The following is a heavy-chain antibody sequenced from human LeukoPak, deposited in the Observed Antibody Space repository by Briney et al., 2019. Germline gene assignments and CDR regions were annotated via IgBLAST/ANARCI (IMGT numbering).Heavy chain of an antibody. CDR2: IYTSGST. V-gene: IGHV4-4*07. D-gene: IGHD1-26*01. Sequence: SETLSLTWTVSGGSISSYYWSWIRQPAGKGLEWIGRIYTSGSTNYNPSLKSRVTMSVDTSKNQFCMKLSSVTAAHTAVYYCARDEGSGSCFDYWGQGTLVTVSS. CDR3: ARDEGSGSCFDY. J-gene: IGHJ4*02. CDR1: GGSISSYY.